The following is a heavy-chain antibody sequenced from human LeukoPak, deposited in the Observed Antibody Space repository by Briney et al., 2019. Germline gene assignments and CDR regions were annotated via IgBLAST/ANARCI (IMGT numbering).Heavy chain of an antibody. V-gene: IGHV3-30*04. D-gene: IGHD2-15*01. CDR2: ISYDGSNK. Sequence: PGRSLRLSCAASGFTFSSYAMDWVRQAPGKGLEWVAVISYDGSNKYYADSVKGRFTISRDNSKNTLYLQMNSLRAEDTAVYYCARDLLLTRSRFDYWGQGTLVTVSS. CDR3: ARDLLLTRSRFDY. J-gene: IGHJ4*02. CDR1: GFTFSSYA.